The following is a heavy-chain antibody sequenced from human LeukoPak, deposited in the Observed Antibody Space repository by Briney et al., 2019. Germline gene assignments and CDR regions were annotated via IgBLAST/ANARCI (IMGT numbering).Heavy chain of an antibody. CDR1: GYTFTSYG. D-gene: IGHD6-19*01. CDR3: ARGPYSSGWPEGDAFDI. Sequence: ASVKVSCKASGYTFTSYGISWVRQAPGQGLEWMGWISAYNGNTNYAQKLQGRVTMTTDTSTSTAYMELRSLRSDDTAVYYCARGPYSSGWPEGDAFDIWGQRTMVTVSS. V-gene: IGHV1-18*01. CDR2: ISAYNGNT. J-gene: IGHJ3*02.